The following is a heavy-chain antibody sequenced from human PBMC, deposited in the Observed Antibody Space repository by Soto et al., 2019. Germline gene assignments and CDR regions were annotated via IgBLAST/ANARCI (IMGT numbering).Heavy chain of an antibody. CDR2: IYYNGST. Sequence: QLQLQESGPGLVKPSETLSLTCTVSGGSISSSIYYWVWIRQPPGKALEWIGSIYYNGSTHYYTSPKVRVTISVDTSKNTFSLKPRSVTAADTAVYDCASGLDSVDIWGQGTTVPVSS. J-gene: IGHJ3*02. V-gene: IGHV4-39*01. CDR1: GGSISSSIYY. CDR3: ASGLDSVDI.